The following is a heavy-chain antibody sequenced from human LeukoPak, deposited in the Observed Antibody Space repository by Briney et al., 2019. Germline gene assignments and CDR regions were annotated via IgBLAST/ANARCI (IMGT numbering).Heavy chain of an antibody. CDR1: GGSISSNNW. Sequence: SETLSLTCAVSGGSISSNNWWSWVRQPPGKGLEWIGEIYHSGSTNYNPSLKSRVTISVDKSKNQFSLKLSSVTAADTAVYYCARDLLLWFGELIQGAFDIWGQGTMVTVSS. CDR3: ARDLLLWFGELIQGAFDI. J-gene: IGHJ3*02. V-gene: IGHV4-4*02. D-gene: IGHD3-10*01. CDR2: IYHSGST.